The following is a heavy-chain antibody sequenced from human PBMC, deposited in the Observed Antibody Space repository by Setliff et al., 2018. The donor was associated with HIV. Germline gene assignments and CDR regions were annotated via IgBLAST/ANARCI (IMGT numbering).Heavy chain of an antibody. V-gene: IGHV3-21*04. D-gene: IGHD2-2*01. CDR3: AKSGYCGSSTCRNYFYYMDV. CDR1: GFTSSRYT. CDR2: ISSTSIYK. J-gene: IGHJ6*03. Sequence: GGSLRLSCQASGFTSSRYTMNWVRQAPGKGLEWVSSISSTSIYKYYADSVKGRFTISRDNSNNTLYLQMNSLRAEDTAVYYCAKSGYCGSSTCRNYFYYMDVWGKGTTVTVSS.